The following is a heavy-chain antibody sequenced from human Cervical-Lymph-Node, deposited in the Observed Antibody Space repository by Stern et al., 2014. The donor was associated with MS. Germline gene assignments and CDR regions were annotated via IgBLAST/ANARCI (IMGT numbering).Heavy chain of an antibody. V-gene: IGHV1-2*06. CDR2: INPNSGGT. Sequence: QVQLVQSGAEVKKPGASVKVSCKASGYSFTGYDMPWVRQAPGQGLEWMGRINPNSGGTNYEQKFEGRVTMTRDTSINTAYMELSSLRSDDTAVYYCATVGTSDYWGQGTLVTVSS. J-gene: IGHJ4*02. CDR1: GYSFTGYD. CDR3: ATVGTSDY.